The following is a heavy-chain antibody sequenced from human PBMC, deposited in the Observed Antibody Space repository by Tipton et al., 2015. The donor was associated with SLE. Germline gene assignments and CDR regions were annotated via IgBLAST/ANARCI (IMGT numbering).Heavy chain of an antibody. CDR2: IYGGDTT. V-gene: IGHV3-53*01. J-gene: IGHJ5*02. CDR1: DFTVSSNY. CDR3: ASLAGHL. Sequence: SLRLSCAASDFTVSSNYMSWVRQAPGQGLEWVSVIYGGDTTYYADSVQGRFTISRENSKNTVYLQMNSLRAEDTAVYYCASLAGHLWGQGTLVTVSS.